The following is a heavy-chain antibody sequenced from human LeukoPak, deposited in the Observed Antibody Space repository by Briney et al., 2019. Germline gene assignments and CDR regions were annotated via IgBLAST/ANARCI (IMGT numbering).Heavy chain of an antibody. CDR2: INHSGST. CDR1: GGSFSGYY. V-gene: IGHV4-34*01. CDR3: ASSMVRAPIDY. Sequence: SETLSLTCAVYGGSFSGYYWSWIRLPPGKGLEWIGEINHSGSTNYNPSLKSRVTISVDTSKNQFSLKLSSVTAADTAVYYCASSMVRAPIDYWGQGTLVTVSS. D-gene: IGHD3-10*01. J-gene: IGHJ4*02.